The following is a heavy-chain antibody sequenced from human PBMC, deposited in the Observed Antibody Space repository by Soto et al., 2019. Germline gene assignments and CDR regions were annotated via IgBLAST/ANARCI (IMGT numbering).Heavy chain of an antibody. D-gene: IGHD3-22*01. V-gene: IGHV3-23*01. J-gene: IGHJ5*02. Sequence: LRLSCAASGFTFSNYAMSWVRQAPGKGLEWVSGISDSGVSTHYADSVKGRFTISRDNSKNTLYLQMNSLRAEDTAVYYCAKDPETIVVAVTVEPWGQGTLVTVSS. CDR2: ISDSGVST. CDR3: AKDPETIVVAVTVEP. CDR1: GFTFSNYA.